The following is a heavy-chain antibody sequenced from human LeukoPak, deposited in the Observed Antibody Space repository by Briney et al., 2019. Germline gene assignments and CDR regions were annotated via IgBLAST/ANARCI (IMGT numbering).Heavy chain of an antibody. CDR2: ISGSSSYI. CDR3: AELGITMIGGV. J-gene: IGHJ6*04. D-gene: IGHD3-10*02. V-gene: IGHV3-21*01. CDR1: GFTFSTYI. Sequence: GGSLRLSCAASGFTFSTYIMNWVRQAPGKGLEWVSSISGSSSYIYYADSVKGRFTISRDNAKNSLYLQMNSLRAEDTAVYYCAELGITMIGGVWGKGTTVTISS.